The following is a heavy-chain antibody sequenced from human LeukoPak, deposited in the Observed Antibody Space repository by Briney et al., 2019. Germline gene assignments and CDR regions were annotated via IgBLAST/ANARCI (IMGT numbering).Heavy chain of an antibody. J-gene: IGHJ6*02. CDR1: GFTFSSYS. V-gene: IGHV3-21*01. CDR2: ISSSSSYI. CDR3: ARGGTAMVRDYYYYGMDV. D-gene: IGHD5-18*01. Sequence: GRSLRLSCAASGFTFSSYSMNWVRQAPGKGLEWVSSISSSSSYIYYADSVKGRSTISRDNAKNSLYLQMNSLRAEDTAVYCCARGGTAMVRDYYYYGMDVWGQGTTVTVSS.